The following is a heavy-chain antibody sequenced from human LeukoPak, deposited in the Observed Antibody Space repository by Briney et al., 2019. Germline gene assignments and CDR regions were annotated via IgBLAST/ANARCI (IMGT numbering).Heavy chain of an antibody. V-gene: IGHV3-64*01. CDR1: GFTFSSYA. J-gene: IGHJ6*02. Sequence: PGGSLRLSCAASGFTFSSYAMHWVRQAPGKGLEYVSAISSNGGSTYYANSVKGRFTISRDNSKNTLYLQMGSLRAEDMAVYYCARDKLEHYYYYGMDVWGQGTTVTVSS. CDR3: ARDKLEHYYYYGMDV. CDR2: ISSNGGST. D-gene: IGHD1-1*01.